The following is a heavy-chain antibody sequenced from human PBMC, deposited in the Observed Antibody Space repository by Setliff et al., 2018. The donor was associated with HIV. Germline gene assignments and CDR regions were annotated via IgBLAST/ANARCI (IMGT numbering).Heavy chain of an antibody. CDR3: ARRGGYSSPLRI. D-gene: IGHD6-13*01. CDR2: ISYSGST. J-gene: IGHJ3*02. V-gene: IGHV4-39*07. Sequence: SETLTLTCTVSGGSIGSSSDYWGWIRQLPGKGLEWIGSISYSGSTYYTPSLKSRVTISVDTSKNQFSLNLSSVTAADTAVYYCARRGGYSSPLRIWGQGTKVTVSS. CDR1: GGSIGSSSDY.